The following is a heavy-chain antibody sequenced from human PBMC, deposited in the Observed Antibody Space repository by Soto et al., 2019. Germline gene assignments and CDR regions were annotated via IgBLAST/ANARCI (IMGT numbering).Heavy chain of an antibody. D-gene: IGHD3-9*01. Sequence: GGSLRLSCAASGFTFSSYDMHWVRQATGKGLEWVSAIGTAGDTYYPGSVKGRFTISRENAKNSLYLQMNSLRAGDTAVYYCARETGYYMSSSLDVWGKGTTVTVSS. CDR3: ARETGYYMSSSLDV. J-gene: IGHJ6*04. CDR2: IGTAGDT. V-gene: IGHV3-13*01. CDR1: GFTFSSYD.